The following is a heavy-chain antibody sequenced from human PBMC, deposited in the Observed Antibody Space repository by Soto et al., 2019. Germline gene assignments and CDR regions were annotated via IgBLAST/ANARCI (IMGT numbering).Heavy chain of an antibody. CDR3: SRDGGRHSGGIDY. V-gene: IGHV1-69*01. Sequence: QVQLVQSGAEVKKPGSSVKVSCKASGGTFSSYSINWVRQAPGQGLEWMGVIIPIFGTANYAQKFQGRVTITADDSTSTAYMELSSRRSADTAVYYCSRDGGRHSGGIDYWGQGTLVTVSS. CDR1: GGTFSSYS. CDR2: IIPIFGTA. J-gene: IGHJ4*02. D-gene: IGHD1-26*01.